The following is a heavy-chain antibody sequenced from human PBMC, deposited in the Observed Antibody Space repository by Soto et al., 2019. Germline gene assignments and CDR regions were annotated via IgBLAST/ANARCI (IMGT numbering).Heavy chain of an antibody. J-gene: IGHJ4*02. V-gene: IGHV5-51*01. CDR3: ARHPTPYHLGSITIFGVVIYDY. CDR1: GCNFTSYW. CDR2: IYPGDSDT. D-gene: IGHD3-3*01. Sequence: GGSLKIPVKGSGCNFTSYWIGGLRQIPGKGLEWMGIIYPGDSDTRYSPSFQGQVTISADKSISTAYLQWSSLKASDTAMYYCARHPTPYHLGSITIFGVVIYDYWGQGTLVTVSS.